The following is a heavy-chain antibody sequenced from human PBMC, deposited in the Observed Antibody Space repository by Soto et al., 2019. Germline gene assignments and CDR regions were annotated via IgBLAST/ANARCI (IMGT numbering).Heavy chain of an antibody. Sequence: GESLKISCKGSGYSFTSYWIGWVRQMPGKGLEWMGIIYPGDSDTRYSPSFQGQVTISADKSISTAYLQWSSLKASDTAMYYCARTYYYVSGSYSQGNWFDPWCQGTLVTV. V-gene: IGHV5-51*01. CDR3: ARTYYYVSGSYSQGNWFDP. D-gene: IGHD3-10*01. J-gene: IGHJ5*02. CDR2: IYPGDSDT. CDR1: GYSFTSYW.